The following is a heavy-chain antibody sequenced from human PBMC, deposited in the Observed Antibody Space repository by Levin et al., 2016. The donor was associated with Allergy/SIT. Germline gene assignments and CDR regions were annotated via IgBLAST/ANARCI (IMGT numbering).Heavy chain of an antibody. CDR1: GFTFDDYS. CDR2: ISWDGVGT. V-gene: IGHV3-43*01. J-gene: IGHJ2*01. D-gene: IGHD2-2*01. Sequence: GESLKISCAASGFTFDDYSMDWVRQAPGKGLEWVSLISWDGVGTHYADSVKGRFTISRDNSKNTFYLQMNNLKTEDSAFYYCARAPPAGPTPTFWYFDLWGRGALVTVSS. CDR3: ARAPPAGPTPTFWYFDL.